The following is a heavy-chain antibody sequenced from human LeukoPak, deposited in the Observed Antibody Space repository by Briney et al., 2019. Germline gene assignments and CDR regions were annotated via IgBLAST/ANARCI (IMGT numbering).Heavy chain of an antibody. CDR3: ARDSATVTTPYFDY. Sequence: GASVKVSCKASGFTFTGYYMNWVRQAPGQGLEWMGWINLNNSGTNYAQKFQGWVTMTRDTSISTAYMELSRLRYDDTAVYYCARDSATVTTPYFDYWGQGSLVTVSS. D-gene: IGHD4-17*01. CDR2: INLNNSGT. CDR1: GFTFTGYY. J-gene: IGHJ4*02. V-gene: IGHV1-2*04.